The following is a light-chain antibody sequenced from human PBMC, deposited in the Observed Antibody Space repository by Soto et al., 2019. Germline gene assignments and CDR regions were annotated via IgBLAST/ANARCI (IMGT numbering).Light chain of an antibody. CDR2: AAS. Sequence: DIQMTQSPSSLSASVGDRVTITCRASQNIRIYLNWYQQKPGKAPKVLINAASSLQSGVPSRFSGSASGTDFTLTINSLQPEDFATYYCQQSYHFPLTCGQGNKGDIK. CDR3: QQSYHFPLT. V-gene: IGKV1-39*01. J-gene: IGKJ1*01. CDR1: QNIRIY.